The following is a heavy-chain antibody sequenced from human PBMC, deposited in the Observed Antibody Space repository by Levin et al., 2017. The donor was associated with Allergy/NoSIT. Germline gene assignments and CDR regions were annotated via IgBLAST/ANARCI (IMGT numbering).Heavy chain of an antibody. CDR3: ARLYCSGGSCYSEGAFDI. V-gene: IGHV4-59*01. Sequence: SQTLSLTCTVSGGSISSYYWSWIRQPPGKGLEWIGYIYYSGSTNYNPSLKSRVTISVDTSKNQFSLKLSSVTAADTAVYYCARLYCSGGSCYSEGAFDIWGQGTMVTVSS. CDR1: GGSISSYY. J-gene: IGHJ3*02. D-gene: IGHD2-15*01. CDR2: IYYSGST.